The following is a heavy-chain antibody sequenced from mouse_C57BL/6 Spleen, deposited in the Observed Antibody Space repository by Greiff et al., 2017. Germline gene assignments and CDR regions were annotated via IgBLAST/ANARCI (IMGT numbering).Heavy chain of an antibody. CDR3: ARPAYYSNYGYYYAMDD. D-gene: IGHD2-5*01. CDR2: IYPGDGDT. J-gene: IGHJ4*01. CDR1: GYAFSSSW. Sequence: VKVVESGPELVKPGASVKISCKASGYAFSSSWMNWVKQRPGKGLEWIGRIYPGDGDTNYNGKFKGKATLTADKSSSTAYMQLSSLTSEDSAVYFCARPAYYSNYGYYYAMDDWGQGTSVTVSS. V-gene: IGHV1-82*01.